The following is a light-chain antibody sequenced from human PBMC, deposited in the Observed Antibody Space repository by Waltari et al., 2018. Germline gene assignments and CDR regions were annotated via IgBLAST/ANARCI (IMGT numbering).Light chain of an antibody. V-gene: IGLV1-44*01. CDR3: VAWDDTLSGMV. J-gene: IGLJ3*02. CDR2: SNG. Sequence: QSVLTQPPSASGTPGQRVTISCSGSSSNIGGNIVNWYRQVPGTAPKLRIHSNGLRPSGVPDRFSGSKSGTSASLAISGLQSEDEADYYCVAWDDTLSGMVFGGGTKLTVL. CDR1: SSNIGGNI.